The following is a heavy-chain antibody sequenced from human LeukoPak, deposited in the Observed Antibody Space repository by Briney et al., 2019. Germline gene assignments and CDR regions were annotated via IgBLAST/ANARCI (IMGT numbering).Heavy chain of an antibody. CDR1: GGSFSSEA. V-gene: IGHV1-69*05. D-gene: IGHD2-15*01. CDR3: GRKAGDCGGGSCYSIDY. CDR2: IIPIFGTA. J-gene: IGHJ4*02. Sequence: SVKVSCKAFGGSFSSEAISWVRQAPGQGVEWMGGIIPIFGTANYAQKFQGRVTITTDESTTTAYMEVSSLRSEDTAVYYCGRKAGDCGGGSCYSIDYWGQGTLVTVSS.